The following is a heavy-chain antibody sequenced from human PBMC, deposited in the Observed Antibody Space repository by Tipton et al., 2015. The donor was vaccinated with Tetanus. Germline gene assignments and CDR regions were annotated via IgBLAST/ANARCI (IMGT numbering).Heavy chain of an antibody. J-gene: IGHJ5*02. CDR3: ARDQGGGRVARLNWFGP. CDR2: IYYSGST. V-gene: IGHV4-31*11. D-gene: IGHD3-16*01. CDR1: GGSFSGFY. Sequence: GLVKPSETLSLTCAVYGGSFSGFYWSWVRHRPGKGLEWIGYIYYSGSTFYNPSLKSRVTISVDTSNNQFSLRLSSVTAVDTGVYYCARDQGGGRVARLNWFGPWGQGALVTVSS.